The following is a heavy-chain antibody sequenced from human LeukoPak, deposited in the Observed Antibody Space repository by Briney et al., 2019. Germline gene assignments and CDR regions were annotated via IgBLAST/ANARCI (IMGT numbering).Heavy chain of an antibody. CDR3: ARVSQIGVDF. V-gene: IGHV4-30-2*05. CDR1: GVSISRGGYA. Sequence: SETLSLTCAVSGVSISRGGYAWNWIRQPPGKGLEWIAYIYHSGTTYYNPSLKSRATISVDTSKNQFSLKLTSVTAADTAVYYCARVSQIGVDFWGQGTLVTVSS. CDR2: IYHSGTT. J-gene: IGHJ4*02.